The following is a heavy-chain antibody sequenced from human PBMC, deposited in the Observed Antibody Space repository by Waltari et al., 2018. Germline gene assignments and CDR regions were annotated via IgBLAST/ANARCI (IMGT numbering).Heavy chain of an antibody. D-gene: IGHD1-7*01. CDR3: AKDIKGELELGY. V-gene: IGHV3-9*01. CDR2: ISWNSGSI. Sequence: EVQLVESGGGLVQPGSSLRLSCAASGFTFANYAMHWVRQAPGKGLEWVSGISWNSGSIGYADSVKGRFTISRDNAKNSLYLQMNSLRAEDTALYYCAKDIKGELELGYWGQGTLVTVSS. J-gene: IGHJ4*02. CDR1: GFTFANYA.